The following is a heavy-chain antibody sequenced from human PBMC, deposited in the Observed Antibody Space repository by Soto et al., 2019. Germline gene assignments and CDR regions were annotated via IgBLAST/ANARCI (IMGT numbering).Heavy chain of an antibody. D-gene: IGHD3-3*01. J-gene: IGHJ4*02. Sequence: GGSLRLSCAASGFTFSSYTMNWVRQAPGKGLEWVSSISSSSTYIYYSDSVKGRFTISRDNAKSSLFLQMNSLRAEDTAVYYCASGVRFLDFWGQGTLVTVSS. CDR2: ISSSSTYI. V-gene: IGHV3-21*01. CDR3: ASGVRFLDF. CDR1: GFTFSSYT.